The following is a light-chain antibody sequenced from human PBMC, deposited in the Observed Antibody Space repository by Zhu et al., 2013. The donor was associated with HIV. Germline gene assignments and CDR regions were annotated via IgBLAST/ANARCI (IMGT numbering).Light chain of an antibody. CDR1: QDISGF. J-gene: IGKJ3*01. CDR3: QHVNNNAA. CDR2: GAS. Sequence: AIRMTQSPSSLSASTGDRVTISCRASQDISGFVAWYQQKSGKAPSLLISGASTVQSGVPSRFSGSGSGTEFSLTISSLQPEDFATYYCQHVNNNAAFGPGTKVDV. V-gene: IGKV1-8*01.